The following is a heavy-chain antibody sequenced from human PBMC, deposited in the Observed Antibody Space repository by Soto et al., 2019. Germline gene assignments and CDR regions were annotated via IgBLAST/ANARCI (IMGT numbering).Heavy chain of an antibody. V-gene: IGHV4-31*01. Sequence: QVQLQESGPGLVKPSQTLSLTCTVSGGSISSGGYYWSWIRQHPGKGLEWIGYIYYSGSTYYNPSRKSQINLAVEKSKNQFSLKMSSVTAADTAVYYCARGFDYYGSGSYCMRGNWFDPWGQGTLVTGSS. CDR3: ARGFDYYGSGSYCMRGNWFDP. D-gene: IGHD3-10*01. CDR1: GGSISSGGYY. CDR2: IYYSGST. J-gene: IGHJ5*02.